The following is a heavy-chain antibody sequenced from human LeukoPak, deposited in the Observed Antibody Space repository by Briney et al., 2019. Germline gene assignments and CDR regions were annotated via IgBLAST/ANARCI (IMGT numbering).Heavy chain of an antibody. V-gene: IGHV3-53*01. D-gene: IGHD6-13*01. CDR1: GFTVSSNY. CDR3: ARGGGSSSSSNS. CDR2: IYSGGST. J-gene: IGHJ4*02. Sequence: GGSLRLSCAASGFTVSSNYMSWVRQAPGKGLEWVSVIYSGGSTYYADSVKGRFTTSRDNSKNTVYLQMNSLRAEDTAVYYCARGGGSSSSSNSWGQGTLVTVSS.